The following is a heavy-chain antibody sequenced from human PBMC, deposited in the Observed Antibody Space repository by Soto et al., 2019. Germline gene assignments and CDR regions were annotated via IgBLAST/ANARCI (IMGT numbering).Heavy chain of an antibody. CDR2: IYHSGSA. V-gene: IGHV4-4*02. CDR3: ARASAGGDVRGGMGY. D-gene: IGHD3-10*01. Sequence: SETLSLTCAVSGGSISSTNWWTWVRQPPGKGLEWIGEIYHSGSANYNSSLKNRLTISVDKSKNEFSLTLTSVTAADTAVYYCARASAGGDVRGGMGYWGQGILVTVSS. CDR1: GGSISSTNW. J-gene: IGHJ4*02.